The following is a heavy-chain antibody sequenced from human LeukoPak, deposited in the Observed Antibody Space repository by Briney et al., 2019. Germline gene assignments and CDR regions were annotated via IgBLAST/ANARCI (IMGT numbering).Heavy chain of an antibody. CDR1: GFTLCIYL. J-gene: IGHJ3*02. CDR2: IKKDGSEK. Sequence: GVLRLSCAAPGFTLCIYLMRWGRPGPGEGLGRGAHIKKDGSEKYYVDSVKGRFTISRDNAKNSLYLQMNSLRAEDTAVYYCARDLQDVVVAATDAFDIWGQGTMVTVSS. D-gene: IGHD2-15*01. CDR3: ARDLQDVVVAATDAFDI. V-gene: IGHV3-7*01.